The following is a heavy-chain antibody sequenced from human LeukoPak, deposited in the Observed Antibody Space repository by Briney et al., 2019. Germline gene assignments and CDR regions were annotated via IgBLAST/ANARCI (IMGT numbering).Heavy chain of an antibody. CDR3: ARSGIKMVRGVIIKSPYHMDV. J-gene: IGHJ6*03. CDR2: ISSSGTTI. Sequence: GGSLRLSCAASGFTFRTSGMNWVRQAPGKGLEWVSYISSSGTTISYAQSVKGRFTITRDNAQNSLTLHMNTLRADDTAVYYCARSGIKMVRGVIIKSPYHMDVWGKGTTVTVSS. CDR1: GFTFRTSG. V-gene: IGHV3-48*01. D-gene: IGHD3-10*01.